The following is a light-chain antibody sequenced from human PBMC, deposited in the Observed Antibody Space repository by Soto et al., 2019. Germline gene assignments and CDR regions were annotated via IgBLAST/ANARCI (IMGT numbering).Light chain of an antibody. CDR2: SNL. V-gene: IGLV1-44*01. Sequence: QSVLTQGPSASGSPGQRVTICCSGGSFKIGSNPLTCSHLLPGTAPNLLIYSNLLRPSGVPDRFSRSKSGASASLAISVLQSVDEADYSCAAWDDSLNGLFGGATKVTVL. CDR1: SFKIGSNP. CDR3: AAWDDSLNGL. J-gene: IGLJ2*01.